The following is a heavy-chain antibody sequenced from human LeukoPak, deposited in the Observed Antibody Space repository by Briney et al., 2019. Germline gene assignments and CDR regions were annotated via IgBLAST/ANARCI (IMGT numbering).Heavy chain of an antibody. CDR3: AKGGGYYYDSSGYAFDI. Sequence: QPGGSLRLSCAASGFTFSSYAMSWVRQAPGKGLEWVSAISGSGGSTYYADSVKGRFTISRDNSKNTLYLQMNSLRAEDTAVYYCAKGGGYYYDSSGYAFDIWGQGTMVTVSS. CDR2: ISGSGGST. V-gene: IGHV3-23*01. D-gene: IGHD3-22*01. J-gene: IGHJ3*02. CDR1: GFTFSSYA.